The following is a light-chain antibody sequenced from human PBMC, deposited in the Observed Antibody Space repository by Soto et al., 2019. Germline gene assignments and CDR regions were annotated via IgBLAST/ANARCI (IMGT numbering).Light chain of an antibody. Sequence: SVITHPTEDLSVSLGARVTNNCKSSHSDLYSYNNRNYLAWFQQKPGQPPKLLIYWASTRESGVPSRFSGSGSGTDFTLTISSLQAEDLAIYYCQQSYNTPLTFGQRSIV. CDR2: WAS. CDR3: QQSYNTPLT. J-gene: IGKJ1*01. V-gene: IGKV4-1*01. CDR1: HSDLYSYNNRNY.